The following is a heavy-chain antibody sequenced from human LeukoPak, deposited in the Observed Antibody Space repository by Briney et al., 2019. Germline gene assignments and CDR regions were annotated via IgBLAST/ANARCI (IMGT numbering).Heavy chain of an antibody. V-gene: IGHV4-39*07. Sequence: PSETLSLTCTVSGVSISSSNSYWVWIRQPPGKGLEWIGSIYYSGNTYYNASLKSQVSISIDTSKNQFSLRLTSVTAADTAVYFCARGRVSSSSWNSAYYYYFYMDVWGKGTTVTVSS. CDR3: ARGRVSSSSWNSAYYYYFYMDV. J-gene: IGHJ6*03. D-gene: IGHD6-13*01. CDR2: IYYSGNT. CDR1: GVSISSSNSY.